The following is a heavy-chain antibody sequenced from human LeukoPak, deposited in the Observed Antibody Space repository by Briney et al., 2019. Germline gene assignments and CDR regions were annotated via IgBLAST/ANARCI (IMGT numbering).Heavy chain of an antibody. Sequence: PGGSLRLSCATSGFTFKDYGMTWVRQPPGKGLEWVSTIDANGVNTHYADSVKGRFTISRDNSKSTLYLQMNNLRAEDTAVYFCAEDAQYDDFFNGRGGQGTPVTVSS. D-gene: IGHD3-3*01. J-gene: IGHJ4*02. V-gene: IGHV3-23*01. CDR1: GFTFKDYG. CDR2: IDANGVNT. CDR3: AEDAQYDDFFNGR.